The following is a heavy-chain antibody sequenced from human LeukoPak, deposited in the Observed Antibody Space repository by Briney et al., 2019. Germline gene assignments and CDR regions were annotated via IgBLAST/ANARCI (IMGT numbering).Heavy chain of an antibody. CDR3: AKAPRLRVNYFDY. Sequence: PGGSLRLSCAASGFTFSSYAMSWVRQVPGKGLEWVSALSGSGGSTYYADSVKGRFTISRDNSKNPLYLQMTSLRAEDTAVYYCAKAPRLRVNYFDYWGQGTLVTVSS. J-gene: IGHJ4*02. D-gene: IGHD2-15*01. CDR2: LSGSGGST. V-gene: IGHV3-23*01. CDR1: GFTFSSYA.